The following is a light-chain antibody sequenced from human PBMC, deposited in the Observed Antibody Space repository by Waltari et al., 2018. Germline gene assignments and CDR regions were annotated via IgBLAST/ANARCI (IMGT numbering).Light chain of an antibody. CDR3: SSFTTSTSLLI. CDR2: EVK. Sequence: QSALTQPASVSGSLGQSITISCSGSSNDVGYNYVSWYQQRPGKAPKLMIYEVKNRPSGVSSRFSGSRSANTASLTISGLQAEDEADYYCSSFTTSTSLLIFGGGTKVTVL. J-gene: IGLJ2*01. CDR1: SNDVGYNY. V-gene: IGLV2-14*01.